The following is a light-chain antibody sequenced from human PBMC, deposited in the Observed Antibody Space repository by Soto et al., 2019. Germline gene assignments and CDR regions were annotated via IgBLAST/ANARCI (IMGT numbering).Light chain of an antibody. Sequence: ETELTQSPATLSVSPGERATLSCRARQSVYVNLAWYQHKPGQSPRLLIYGASTRATGVPARFGGSGSGTEFNLTITRLQAEDSAEYYCHQYNNWPRGTFGPGTKVEIK. CDR1: QSVYVN. CDR3: HQYNNWPRGT. J-gene: IGKJ1*01. V-gene: IGKV3-15*01. CDR2: GAS.